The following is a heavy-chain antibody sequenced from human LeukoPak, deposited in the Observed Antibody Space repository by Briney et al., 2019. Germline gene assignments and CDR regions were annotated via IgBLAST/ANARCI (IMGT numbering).Heavy chain of an antibody. J-gene: IGHJ5*02. Sequence: SETLSLTCTVSGGSISSYYWSWIRQPPEKGLEWIGYIYYSGSTNYNPSLKSRVTISVDTSKNQFSLKLSSVTAADTAVYYCARLTGDLGWFDPWGQGTLVTVSS. V-gene: IGHV4-59*01. CDR1: GGSISSYY. D-gene: IGHD7-27*01. CDR3: ARLTGDLGWFDP. CDR2: IYYSGST.